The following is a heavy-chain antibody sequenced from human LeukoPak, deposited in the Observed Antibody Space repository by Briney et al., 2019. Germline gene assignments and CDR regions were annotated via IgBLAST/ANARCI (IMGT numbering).Heavy chain of an antibody. Sequence: GESLKISCKASGYRFTSDWIAWVRQMPGKGLEWMGIIYPGDSDTRYSPSFQGQVAISADKSISTAYLQWSSLKASDTAIYYCARHPFDWGQGTLVTVSS. V-gene: IGHV5-51*01. J-gene: IGHJ4*02. CDR2: IYPGDSDT. CDR1: GYRFTSDW. CDR3: ARHPFD.